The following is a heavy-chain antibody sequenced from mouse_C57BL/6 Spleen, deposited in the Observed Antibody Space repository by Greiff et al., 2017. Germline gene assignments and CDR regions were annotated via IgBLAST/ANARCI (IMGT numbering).Heavy chain of an antibody. Sequence: VQLQQPGAELVRPGTSVKLSCKASGYTFTSYWMHWVKQRPGQGLEWIGVIDPSDSYTNYNQKFKGKATLTVDTFSSTAYMQLSSLTSEDSAVXYCARREGLGSYWYFDVWGTGTTVTVSS. V-gene: IGHV1-59*01. CDR1: GYTFTSYW. CDR2: IDPSDSYT. J-gene: IGHJ1*03. D-gene: IGHD3-3*01. CDR3: ARREGLGSYWYFDV.